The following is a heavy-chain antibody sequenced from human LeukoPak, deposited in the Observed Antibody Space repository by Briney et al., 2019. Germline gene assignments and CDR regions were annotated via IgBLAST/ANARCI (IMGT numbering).Heavy chain of an antibody. D-gene: IGHD3-10*01. CDR1: GGSISSYY. J-gene: IGHJ4*02. CDR3: AREGGSGSYGIDY. Sequence: SETLSLTCTVSGGSISSYYWSWIRQPPGKGLEWIGYIYYSGSTNYNPSLKSRVTISVDTSKNQFSLKLSSVTAADTAVHYCAREGGSGSYGIDYWGQGTLVTVSS. CDR2: IYYSGST. V-gene: IGHV4-59*01.